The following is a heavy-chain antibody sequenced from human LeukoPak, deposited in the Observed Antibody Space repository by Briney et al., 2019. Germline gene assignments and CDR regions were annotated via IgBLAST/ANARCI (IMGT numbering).Heavy chain of an antibody. Sequence: GGSLRLSCAASGFTFSSYWMHWVRQAPGKGLVWVSRINSDGSSTSYADSVKGRFTISRDNAKNTLYLQMNSLRAEDTAVYYCGLELPVPYYFDYWGQGTLVTVSS. CDR1: GFTFSSYW. CDR3: GLELPVPYYFDY. CDR2: INSDGSST. J-gene: IGHJ4*02. D-gene: IGHD1-26*01. V-gene: IGHV3-74*01.